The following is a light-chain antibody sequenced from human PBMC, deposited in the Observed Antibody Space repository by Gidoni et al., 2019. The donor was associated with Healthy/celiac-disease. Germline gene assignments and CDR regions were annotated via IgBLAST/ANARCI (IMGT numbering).Light chain of an antibody. CDR3: QQYNNWPKT. CDR2: GAS. V-gene: IGKV3-15*01. CDR1: QSVSSN. J-gene: IGKJ2*01. Sequence: EIVMTQSPATRSVSPGERATRSCRASQSVSSNLAWYQQKPGQAPRLLIYGASTRATGIPARFSGSVSGTEFTLTISSLQSEDFAVYYCQQYNNWPKTCGQGTKLEIK.